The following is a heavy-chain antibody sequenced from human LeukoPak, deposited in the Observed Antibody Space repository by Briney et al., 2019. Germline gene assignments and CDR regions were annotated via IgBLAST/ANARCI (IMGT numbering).Heavy chain of an antibody. CDR1: GYSISSGYY. Sequence: PSETLSLTCTVSGYSISSGYYWGWIRQPPGKGLEWIGSIYYSGSTYYNPSLKSRVTISVDTSKNQFSLKLSSVTAADTAVYYCARESGALGYCSGGSCYSLSLGWFDPWGQGTLVTVSS. J-gene: IGHJ5*02. CDR2: IYYSGST. V-gene: IGHV4-38-2*02. CDR3: ARESGALGYCSGGSCYSLSLGWFDP. D-gene: IGHD2-15*01.